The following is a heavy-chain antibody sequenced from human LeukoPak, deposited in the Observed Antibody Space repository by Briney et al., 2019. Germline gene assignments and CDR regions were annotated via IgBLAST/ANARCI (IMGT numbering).Heavy chain of an antibody. CDR2: INPSGGST. D-gene: IGHD2-21*02. J-gene: IGHJ4*02. Sequence: GASVKVSCKASGYTFTSYYMHWVRQAPGQGLEWMGIINPSGGSTSYAQKFQGRVTMTRDTSTSTVYMELSSLRSEDTAVYYCARDVRYCGGDCYSPPDASPNPFDYWGQGTLVTVSS. CDR3: ARDVRYCGGDCYSPPDASPNPFDY. V-gene: IGHV1-46*01. CDR1: GYTFTSYY.